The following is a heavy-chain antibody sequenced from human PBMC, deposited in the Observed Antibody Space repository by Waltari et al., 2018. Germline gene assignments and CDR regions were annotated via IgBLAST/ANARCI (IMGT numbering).Heavy chain of an antibody. CDR2: INSDATTT. CDR1: GFTFTNYW. Sequence: EVQLVESGGRLVQPGGSLSLSCPASGFTFTNYWMHWVRQAPGKGLGWVSRINSDATTTNYADSVKGRFTISRDNAKNTVSLQMNSLTVEDTAVYYCSANFQHWGQGTLVTVSS. V-gene: IGHV3-74*01. D-gene: IGHD6-25*01. CDR3: SANFQH. J-gene: IGHJ1*01.